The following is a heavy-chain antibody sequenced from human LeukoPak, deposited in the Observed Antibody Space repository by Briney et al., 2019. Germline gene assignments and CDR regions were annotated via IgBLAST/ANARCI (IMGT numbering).Heavy chain of an antibody. Sequence: GGSLRLSCAASGFTFSSYGMHWVRRAPGKGLEWVAVISYDGSNKYYADSVKGRFTISRDNSKNTLYLQMNSLRAEDTAVYYCAKLAYGDYVWFDPWGQGTLVTVSS. CDR3: AKLAYGDYVWFDP. CDR1: GFTFSSYG. V-gene: IGHV3-30*18. CDR2: ISYDGSNK. J-gene: IGHJ5*02. D-gene: IGHD4-17*01.